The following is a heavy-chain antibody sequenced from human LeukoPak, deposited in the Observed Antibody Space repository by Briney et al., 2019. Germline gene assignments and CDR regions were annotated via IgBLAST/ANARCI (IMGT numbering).Heavy chain of an antibody. CDR3: ARGGYCSGGSCYANYNWFDP. Sequence: GSLRLSCAASGFTFSSYWMHWVRQAPGKGLVWVSRINSDGSSTSYADSVKGRFTISRDNAKNTLYLQMNSLRAEDTAVYYCARGGYCSGGSCYANYNWFDPWGQGTLVTVSS. D-gene: IGHD2-15*01. CDR1: GFTFSSYW. V-gene: IGHV3-74*01. J-gene: IGHJ5*02. CDR2: INSDGSST.